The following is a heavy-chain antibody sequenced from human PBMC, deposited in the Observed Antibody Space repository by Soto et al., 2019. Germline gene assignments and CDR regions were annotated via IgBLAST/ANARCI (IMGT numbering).Heavy chain of an antibody. CDR3: ARSEYYDFWSGYYRGWAEFDY. D-gene: IGHD3-3*01. Sequence: QVQLVESGGGVVQPGRSLRLSCAASGFTFSSYAMHWVRQAPGKGLGWVAVISYDGSNKYYADSVKGRFTISRDNSKXXLXLXTNSLRAEDTAVYYCARSEYYDFWSGYYRGWAEFDYWGQGTLVTVSS. V-gene: IGHV3-30-3*01. CDR2: ISYDGSNK. J-gene: IGHJ4*02. CDR1: GFTFSSYA.